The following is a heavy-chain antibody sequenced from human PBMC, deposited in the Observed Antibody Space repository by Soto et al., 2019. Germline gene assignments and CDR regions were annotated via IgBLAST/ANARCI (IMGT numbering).Heavy chain of an antibody. CDR1: GGTFSSYT. J-gene: IGHJ5*02. CDR2: IIPILGIA. CDR3: ARGLRTLRFLEWLPNWFDP. Sequence: SVRVSCKASGGTFSSYTISWGRQAPGQGLEWMGRIIPILGIANYAQKFQGRVTITADKSTSTAYMELSSLRSEDTAVYYCARGLRTLRFLEWLPNWFDPWGQGTLVTVSS. D-gene: IGHD3-3*01. V-gene: IGHV1-69*02.